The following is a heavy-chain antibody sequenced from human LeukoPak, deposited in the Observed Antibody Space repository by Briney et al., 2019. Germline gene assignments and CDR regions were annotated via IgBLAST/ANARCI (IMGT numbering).Heavy chain of an antibody. CDR1: GGSISSYY. V-gene: IGHV4-59*01. CDR2: IYYSGST. Sequence: SETLSLTSTVSGGSISSYYWSWIRQPPGKGLEWIGYIYYSGSTNYNPSLKSRVTISVDTSKNQFSLKLSSVTAADTAVYYCARTRYLHYYYYYMDVWGKGTTVTVSS. CDR3: ARTRYLHYYYYYMDV. D-gene: IGHD1-1*01. J-gene: IGHJ6*03.